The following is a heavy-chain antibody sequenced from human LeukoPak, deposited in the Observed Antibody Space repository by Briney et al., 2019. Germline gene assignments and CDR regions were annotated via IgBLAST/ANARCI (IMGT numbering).Heavy chain of an antibody. D-gene: IGHD3/OR15-3a*01. CDR2: ISSSSSYI. J-gene: IGHJ3*02. V-gene: IGHV3-21*01. CDR3: ARDLDYGAFDI. CDR1: GFAFGDYA. Sequence: GGSLRLSCTASGFAFGDYAMNWVRQAPGKGLEWVSSISSSSSYIYYADSVKGRFTISRDNAKNSLYLQMNSLRAEDTAVYYCARDLDYGAFDIWGQGTMVTVSS.